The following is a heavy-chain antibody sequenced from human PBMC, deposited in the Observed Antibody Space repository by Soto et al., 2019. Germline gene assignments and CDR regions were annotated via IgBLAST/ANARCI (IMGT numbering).Heavy chain of an antibody. CDR2: IIPIFGTA. CDR3: ARAKDPATVTTARGYFQH. V-gene: IGHV1-69*12. D-gene: IGHD4-17*01. Sequence: QVQLVQSGAEVKKPGSSVKVSCKASGGTFSSYAISWVRQAPGQGLEWMGGIIPIFGTANYAQKFQGRVTITADESTSTAYMELSSLRSEDTAVYYCARAKDPATVTTARGYFQHWGQGTLVTVSS. J-gene: IGHJ1*01. CDR1: GGTFSSYA.